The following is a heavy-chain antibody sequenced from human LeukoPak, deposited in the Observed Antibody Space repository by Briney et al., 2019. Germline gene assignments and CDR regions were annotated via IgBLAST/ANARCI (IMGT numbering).Heavy chain of an antibody. CDR1: GLTFSDYS. J-gene: IGHJ4*02. D-gene: IGHD2/OR15-2a*01. CDR2: ISGSGGST. V-gene: IGHV3-23*01. CDR3: VSFYETY. Sequence: GGSLRLSCAASGLTFSDYSMNWVRQAPGKGLEWVSAISGSGGSTYYADSVKGRFTISKDNAKNTVYLQMNSLRAEDTAVYYCVSFYETYWGRGTLVTVSS.